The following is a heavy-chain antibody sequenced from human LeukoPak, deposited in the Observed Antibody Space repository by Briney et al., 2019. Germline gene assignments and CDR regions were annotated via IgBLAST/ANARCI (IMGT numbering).Heavy chain of an antibody. J-gene: IGHJ6*03. CDR1: GDSVSSNSAA. CDR3: ARLPSKGAAGSAYDSYYLDG. CDR2: TYYRTKWYN. Sequence: SHTLSLTCAISGDSVSSNSAAWNWIRQSPSRVLEWLGRTYYRTKWYNDYAVSVKSRITINPDTSKNQFSLQLNSVTPEDTPVYAGARLPSKGAAGSAYDSYYLDGWGKGTTVTISS. D-gene: IGHD6-13*01. V-gene: IGHV6-1*01.